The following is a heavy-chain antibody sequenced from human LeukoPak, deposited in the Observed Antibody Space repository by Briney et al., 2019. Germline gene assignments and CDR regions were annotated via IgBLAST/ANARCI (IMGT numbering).Heavy chain of an antibody. V-gene: IGHV4-59*01. CDR1: GGSISSYY. CDR3: ASVTMVRGVIS. Sequence: SETLSLTCTVSGGSISSYYWSWIRQPPGKGLEWIGYIYYCGSTNYNPSLKSRVTISVDTSKNQFSLKLSSVTAADTAVYYCASVTMVRGVISWGRGTLVTVSS. CDR2: IYYCGST. J-gene: IGHJ4*02. D-gene: IGHD3-10*01.